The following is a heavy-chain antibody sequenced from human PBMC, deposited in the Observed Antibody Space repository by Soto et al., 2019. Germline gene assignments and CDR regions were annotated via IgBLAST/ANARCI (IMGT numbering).Heavy chain of an antibody. CDR2: ISTNGGST. CDR1: GFTFSSYA. Sequence: GGSLRTSCSASGFTFSSYAMHWVRQAPGKGLEYVSSISTNGGSTHYADSVKGRFTISRDNSKNTLYLQMGSLRAEDMAVYYCAGALGLYNWNDPWGQGTLVTVSS. V-gene: IGHV3-64*02. J-gene: IGHJ5*02. CDR3: AGALGLYNWNDP.